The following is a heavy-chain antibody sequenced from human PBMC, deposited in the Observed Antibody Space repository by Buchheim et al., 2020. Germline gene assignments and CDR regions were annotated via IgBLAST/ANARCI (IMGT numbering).Heavy chain of an antibody. Sequence: QVQLVESGGGLVKPGGSLRLSCAASGFTFTGFYMSWIRQAPGKGLEWISDISASSTYTNYADSVKGRFTISRDNAKNSLYLPMNSLRAEDTAVYYCARERPSTTGVSFFDYWGQGTL. J-gene: IGHJ4*02. CDR3: ARERPSTTGVSFFDY. V-gene: IGHV3-11*05. CDR2: ISASSTYT. CDR1: GFTFTGFY. D-gene: IGHD2-8*01.